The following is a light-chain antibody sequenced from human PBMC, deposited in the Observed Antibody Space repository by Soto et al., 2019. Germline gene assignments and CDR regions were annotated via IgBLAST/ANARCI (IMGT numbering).Light chain of an antibody. CDR3: QQSYSTPRT. V-gene: IGKV1-5*01. Sequence: IQMTQSPSALSASVGDRVTITCRASQTLSNWLAWYQQEPGKAPKLLIFDASSLQSGVPSRFSGSGFGTEFTLTISSLQPEDFATYYCQQSYSTPRTFGQGTKLEIK. CDR2: DAS. CDR1: QTLSNW. J-gene: IGKJ2*01.